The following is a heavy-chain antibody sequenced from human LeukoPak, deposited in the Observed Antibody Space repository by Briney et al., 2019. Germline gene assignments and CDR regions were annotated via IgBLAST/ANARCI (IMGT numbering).Heavy chain of an antibody. CDR3: ARDMYSSGWTDY. CDR2: IWYDGNKK. Sequence: GGSLRLSCEASGFTFSIYGMHWVRQTPGKGLEWVAVIWYDGNKKYYADSVKGRFTISRDNSENTLFLQMNSLRAEDTAVYYCARDMYSSGWTDYWGQGTLVTVSS. CDR1: GFTFSIYG. D-gene: IGHD6-19*01. V-gene: IGHV3-33*01. J-gene: IGHJ4*02.